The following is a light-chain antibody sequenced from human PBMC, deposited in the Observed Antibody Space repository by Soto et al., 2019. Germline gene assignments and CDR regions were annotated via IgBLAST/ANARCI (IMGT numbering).Light chain of an antibody. Sequence: VLTHPPSASGTPGQRITISCSGSSSNIGDNPVNWYQQLPGAAPKLLIYINDQRPSGVPDRFSGSKSGTSASLAISGLQPEDEADYYCAAWDDSLNALFGTGTKVTVL. CDR1: SSNIGDNP. J-gene: IGLJ1*01. CDR2: IND. V-gene: IGLV1-44*01. CDR3: AAWDDSLNAL.